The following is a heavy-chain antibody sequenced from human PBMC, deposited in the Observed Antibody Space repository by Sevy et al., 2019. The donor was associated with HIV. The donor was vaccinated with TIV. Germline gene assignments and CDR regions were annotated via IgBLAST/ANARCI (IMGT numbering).Heavy chain of an antibody. V-gene: IGHV3-21*01. CDR2: ISSSSSYI. Sequence: GGSLRLSCAASGFTFSSYSMNWVRQAPGKGLEWVSSISSSSSYIYYADSVKGRFTISRDNAKNSLYLQMNSLRAEDTAVYYCARDPSLYSSSSYWYFDLWGRSTLVTVSS. CDR1: GFTFSSYS. J-gene: IGHJ2*01. D-gene: IGHD6-13*01. CDR3: ARDPSLYSSSSYWYFDL.